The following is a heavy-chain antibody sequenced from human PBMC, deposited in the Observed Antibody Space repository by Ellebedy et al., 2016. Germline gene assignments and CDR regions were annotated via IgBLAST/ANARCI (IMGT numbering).Heavy chain of an antibody. CDR2: IIPIFGTA. D-gene: IGHD6-19*01. J-gene: IGHJ5*02. CDR3: ARENQWLARISYNWFNP. CDR1: GGTFSSYA. Sequence: SVKVSCXASGGTFSSYAISWVRQAPGQGLEWMGGIIPIFGTANYAQKFQGRVTITADESTSTAYMELSSLRSEDTAVYYCARENQWLARISYNWFNPWGQGTLVTVSS. V-gene: IGHV1-69*13.